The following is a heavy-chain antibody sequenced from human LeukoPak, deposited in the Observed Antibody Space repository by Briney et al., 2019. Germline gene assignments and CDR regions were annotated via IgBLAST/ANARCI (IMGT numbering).Heavy chain of an antibody. CDR1: GFTFSSYG. Sequence: GGSLRLSCAASGFTFSSYGMHWVRQAPGKGLEWVAFIRYDGSNKYYADSVKGRFTISRDNAKNSLYLQMNSLRAEVTAVYYCARDKALRYFDWLRYYYYMDVWGKGTTVTISS. V-gene: IGHV3-30*02. CDR3: ARDKALRYFDWLRYYYYMDV. CDR2: IRYDGSNK. D-gene: IGHD3-9*01. J-gene: IGHJ6*03.